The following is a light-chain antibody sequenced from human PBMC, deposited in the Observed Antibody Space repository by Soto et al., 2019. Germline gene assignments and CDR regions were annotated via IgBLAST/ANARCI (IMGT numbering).Light chain of an antibody. CDR2: AAS. V-gene: IGKV3-20*01. J-gene: IGKJ1*01. CDR1: QSRSSGY. CDR3: HQYDTSPRT. Sequence: EIVLTQSPVTLSLPPGSRSPLSCMASQSRSSGYLAWYQQKPGQAPRILIYAASSRATGIPDRFSGSGSGTDFSLTISRLEPEDFAVYYCHQYDTSPRTFGQGTKVDIK.